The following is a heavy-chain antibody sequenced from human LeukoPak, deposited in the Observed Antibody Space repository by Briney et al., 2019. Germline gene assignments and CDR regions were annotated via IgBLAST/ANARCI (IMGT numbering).Heavy chain of an antibody. V-gene: IGHV1-46*01. J-gene: IGHJ3*02. CDR2: INPSGGST. D-gene: IGHD1-1*01. Sequence: ASVKVSCKASGGTFSSYTISWVRQAPGQGLEWMGIINPSGGSTSYAQKFQGRVTMTRDTSTSTVYMELSSLRSEDTAVYYCARDKNEEAFDIWGQGTMVTVSS. CDR3: ARDKNEEAFDI. CDR1: GGTFSSYT.